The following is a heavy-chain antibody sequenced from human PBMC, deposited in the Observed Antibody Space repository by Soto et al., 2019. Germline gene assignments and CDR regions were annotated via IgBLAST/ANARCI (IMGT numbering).Heavy chain of an antibody. CDR1: GGSVSSGSYY. Sequence: SETLSLTCTVSGGSVSSGSYYWSWIRQPPGKGLEWIGYIYYSGSTNYNPSLKSRVTISVDTSKNQFSLKLSSVTAADTAVYYCARALQNSRYFDWSVPDLLGVYFDYWGQGTLVTVSS. CDR3: ARALQNSRYFDWSVPDLLGVYFDY. V-gene: IGHV4-61*01. CDR2: IYYSGST. J-gene: IGHJ4*02. D-gene: IGHD3-9*01.